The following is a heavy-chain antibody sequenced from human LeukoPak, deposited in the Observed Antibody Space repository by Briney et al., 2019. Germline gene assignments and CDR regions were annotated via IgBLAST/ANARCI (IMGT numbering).Heavy chain of an antibody. CDR3: AGSSTTGTYH. Sequence: SETLSLTCAVYGGSFSGYYWSWIRQPPGKGLEWIGEINHSGSTNYNPSLKSRVTISVDTSKNQFSLKLSSVTAADTAVYYCAGSSTTGTYHWGQGTLVTVSS. CDR2: INHSGST. V-gene: IGHV4-34*01. D-gene: IGHD1-1*01. J-gene: IGHJ5*02. CDR1: GGSFSGYY.